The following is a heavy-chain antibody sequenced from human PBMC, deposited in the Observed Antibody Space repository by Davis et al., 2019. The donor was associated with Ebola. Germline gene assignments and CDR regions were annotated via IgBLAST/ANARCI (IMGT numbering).Heavy chain of an antibody. CDR1: GFTFSSYS. CDR2: ISSSGSTI. D-gene: IGHD3-22*01. J-gene: IGHJ6*02. Sequence: GGSLRLSCAASGFTFSSYSMNWVRQAPGKGLEWVSSISSSGSTIYYADSVKGRFTISRDNAKNSLYLQMNSLRAEDTAVYYCARDVYYYDSSGYGYYYGMDVWGQGTTVTVSS. V-gene: IGHV3-48*04. CDR3: ARDVYYYDSSGYGYYYGMDV.